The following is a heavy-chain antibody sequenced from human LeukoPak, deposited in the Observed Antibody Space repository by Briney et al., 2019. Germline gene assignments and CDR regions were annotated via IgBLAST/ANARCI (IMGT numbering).Heavy chain of an antibody. CDR3: ARERGDYYGSGSYPDY. CDR1: GFDFSSYS. V-gene: IGHV3-21*01. D-gene: IGHD3-10*01. Sequence: PGGSLRLSCAASGFDFSSYSMNWVRQAPGKGLEWVSAISPWSDYIYYVDSVKGRFTISRDYAKNSLYLQMNSLRAEDTAVYYCARERGDYYGSGSYPDYWGQGTLVTVSS. J-gene: IGHJ4*02. CDR2: ISPWSDYI.